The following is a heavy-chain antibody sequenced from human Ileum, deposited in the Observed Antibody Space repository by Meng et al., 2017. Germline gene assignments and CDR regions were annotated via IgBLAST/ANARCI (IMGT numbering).Heavy chain of an antibody. CDR1: GGSVSSNIAA. CDR2: TYYRSKWYS. V-gene: IGHV6-1*01. Sequence: QIQLRQSAPGLVKPSPPPSLTWAVAGGSVSSNIAAWNWIRQSPLRGLEWLGRTYYRSKWYSEYAVSVKSRISITPDTSKNQFSLQMNSVTPEDTAVYYCASGSGSLDYWGPGTLVTVSS. CDR3: ASGSGSLDY. D-gene: IGHD3-3*01. J-gene: IGHJ4*02.